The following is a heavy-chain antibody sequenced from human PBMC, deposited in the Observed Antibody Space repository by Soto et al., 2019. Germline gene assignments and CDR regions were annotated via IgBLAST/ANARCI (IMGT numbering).Heavy chain of an antibody. CDR3: AREGYCSSRSCALYSHDYFGMDV. CDR2: ISTYNDNT. CDR1: GYTFTRYG. Sequence: ASVKVSCKASGYTFTRYGISWVRQAPGQGLEWMGWISTYNDNTNYAQKFQGRVTMTTDTSTSTTYMELRSLTSDDTAIFYCAREGYCSSRSCALYSHDYFGMDVWGHGTTVTVSS. D-gene: IGHD2-2*01. J-gene: IGHJ6*02. V-gene: IGHV1-18*01.